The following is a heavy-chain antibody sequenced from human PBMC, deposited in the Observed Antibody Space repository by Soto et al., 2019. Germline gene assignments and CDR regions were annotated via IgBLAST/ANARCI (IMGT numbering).Heavy chain of an antibody. CDR3: AREQPWGVIGSSAFDI. J-gene: IGHJ3*02. CDR2: ISYDGSTK. CDR1: GFTFSSYA. V-gene: IGHV3-30-3*01. D-gene: IGHD3-10*01. Sequence: QVQLVESGGGLVQPGRSLRLSCAASGFTFSSYAMHWVRQAPGKGLEWVAVISYDGSTKYYADSVKGRFTISRDNSKNTLYQQMNSLRGEDTAVYYCAREQPWGVIGSSAFDIWGQGTMVTVSS.